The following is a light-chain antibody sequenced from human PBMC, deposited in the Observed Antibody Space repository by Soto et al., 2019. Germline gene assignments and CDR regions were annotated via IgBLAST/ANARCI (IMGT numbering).Light chain of an antibody. Sequence: QSAVAQPRSVSGSPGQSVTISCTGTSSDVGGYNYVSWYQQHPGKAPKLMIYDVSKRPSGVPDRFSGSKSGNTASLTISGLQAEDEADYYCCSYAGSYNNVFGTGTKVTVL. CDR1: SSDVGGYNY. V-gene: IGLV2-11*01. CDR3: CSYAGSYNNV. CDR2: DVS. J-gene: IGLJ1*01.